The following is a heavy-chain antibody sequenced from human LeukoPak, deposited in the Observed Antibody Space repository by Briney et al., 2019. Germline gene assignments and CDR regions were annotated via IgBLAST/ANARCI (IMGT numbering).Heavy chain of an antibody. Sequence: SVTVSFKASGGTFSSYAISWVRQAPGQGLEWMGGIIPIFGTANYAQKFQGRVTITADESTSTAYMELSSLRSEDTAVYYCARSATWFGELGDFDYWGQGTLVTVSS. V-gene: IGHV1-69*01. CDR1: GGTFSSYA. CDR2: IIPIFGTA. J-gene: IGHJ4*02. CDR3: ARSATWFGELGDFDY. D-gene: IGHD3-10*01.